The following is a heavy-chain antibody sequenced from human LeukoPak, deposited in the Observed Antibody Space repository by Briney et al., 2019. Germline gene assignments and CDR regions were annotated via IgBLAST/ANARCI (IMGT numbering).Heavy chain of an antibody. CDR2: ISAYNGDT. Sequence: ASVKVSCKASGYTFTNYGISWVRQAPGQGLERMGWISAYNGDTNYIQELQGRVTMTTDTSTTTAYMELRRLSSDDTAVYYCARDVTIAAAAPTDAFDIWGQGTMVTVSS. CDR3: ARDVTIAAAAPTDAFDI. V-gene: IGHV1-18*01. D-gene: IGHD6-13*01. CDR1: GYTFTNYG. J-gene: IGHJ3*02.